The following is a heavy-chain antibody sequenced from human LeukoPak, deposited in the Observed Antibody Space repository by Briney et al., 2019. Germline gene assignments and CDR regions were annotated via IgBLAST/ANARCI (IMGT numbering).Heavy chain of an antibody. Sequence: GESLKISCKGSGYSFTSYWIGWVRQMPGKGLEWMGIIYPGDSDTRYSPSFQGQVTISADKSISTAYLQWSSLKASDTAMYYCARHVIGGSGSYSSRTPFDYWGQGTLVTVSS. D-gene: IGHD3-10*01. CDR1: GYSFTSYW. CDR3: ARHVIGGSGSYSSRTPFDY. J-gene: IGHJ4*02. V-gene: IGHV5-51*01. CDR2: IYPGDSDT.